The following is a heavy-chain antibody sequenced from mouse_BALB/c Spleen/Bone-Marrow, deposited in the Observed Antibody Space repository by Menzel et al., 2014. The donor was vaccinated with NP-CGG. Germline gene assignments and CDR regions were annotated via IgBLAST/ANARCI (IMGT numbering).Heavy chain of an antibody. CDR2: ISSGGSYT. J-gene: IGHJ2*01. CDR3: ARDRGYFDY. CDR1: GFTFSSYA. Sequence: EVKLMESGGGLVKPGGSLKLSCAASGFTFSSYAMSWVRQSPEKRLEWVAEISSGGSYTYYPDTVTGRFTISRDNAKNTRYLEMSSLRSEDTAMYYCARDRGYFDYWGQGTTLTVSS. V-gene: IGHV5-9-4*01. D-gene: IGHD3-1*01.